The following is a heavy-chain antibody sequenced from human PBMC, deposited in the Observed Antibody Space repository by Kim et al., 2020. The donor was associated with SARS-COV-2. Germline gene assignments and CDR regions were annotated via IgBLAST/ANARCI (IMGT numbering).Heavy chain of an antibody. J-gene: IGHJ5*02. V-gene: IGHV4-34*01. CDR3: ARGHQGSDYYDSSGYYYGPGWFDP. D-gene: IGHD3-22*01. Sequence: SETLSLTCAVYGGSFSGYYWSWIRQPPGKGLEWIGEINHSGSTNYNPSLKSRVTISVDTSKNQFSLKLSSVTAADTAVYYCARGHQGSDYYDSSGYYYGPGWFDPWGQGTLVTVSS. CDR1: GGSFSGYY. CDR2: INHSGST.